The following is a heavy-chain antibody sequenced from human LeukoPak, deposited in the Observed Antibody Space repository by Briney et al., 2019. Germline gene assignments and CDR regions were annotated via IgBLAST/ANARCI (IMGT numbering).Heavy chain of an antibody. D-gene: IGHD3-10*01. Sequence: PGGSLRLSCAASGFTFNSYGMHWVRQAPGKGLEWVAVIVHDGNNKYYADSVKGRFTISRDNSKNTLYLQMNSLRAEDTAVYYCARVGDRSGSSFLFKRGKYYYMDVWGKGTTVTISS. CDR1: GFTFNSYG. J-gene: IGHJ6*03. CDR2: IVHDGNNK. CDR3: ARVGDRSGSSFLFKRGKYYYMDV. V-gene: IGHV3-30*03.